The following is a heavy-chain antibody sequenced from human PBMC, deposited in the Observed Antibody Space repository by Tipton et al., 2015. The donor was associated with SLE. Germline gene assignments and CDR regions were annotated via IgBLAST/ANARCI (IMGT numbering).Heavy chain of an antibody. J-gene: IGHJ4*02. CDR2: IYYSGST. Sequence: TLSLTCTVSGGSISSHYWSWIRQPPGKGLEWIGYIYYSGSTNYNPSLKSRVTISVDTSKNQFSLKLSSVTAADTAVYYCARGGAGYSSGWSLGADYWGQGTLVTVSS. D-gene: IGHD6-19*01. CDR1: GGSISSHY. CDR3: ARGGAGYSSGWSLGADY. V-gene: IGHV4-59*11.